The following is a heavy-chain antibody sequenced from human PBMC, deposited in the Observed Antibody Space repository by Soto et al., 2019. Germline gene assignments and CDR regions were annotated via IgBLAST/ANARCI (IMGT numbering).Heavy chain of an antibody. CDR3: ARVPLRNRFLEWFVYYGMDV. D-gene: IGHD3-3*01. CDR2: IYYSGST. Sequence: SETLSLTCTVSGGSISSGGYYWSWIRQHPGKGLEWIGYIYYSGSTYYNPSLKSRVTISVDTSKNQFSLKLSSVTAADTAVYYCARVPLRNRFLEWFVYYGMDVWGQGTTVTVSS. V-gene: IGHV4-31*03. CDR1: GGSISSGGYY. J-gene: IGHJ6*02.